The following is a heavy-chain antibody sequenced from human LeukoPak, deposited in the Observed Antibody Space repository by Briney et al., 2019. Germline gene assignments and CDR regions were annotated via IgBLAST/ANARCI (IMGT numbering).Heavy chain of an antibody. V-gene: IGHV1-69*04. J-gene: IGHJ4*02. CDR1: GGTVSSYA. D-gene: IGHD3-22*01. CDR2: IIPILGIA. Sequence: ASVKVSCKASGGTVSSYAISWVRQAPGQGLEWMGRIIPILGIANYAQKFQGRVTITADKSTSTAYMELSSLRSEDTAVYYCASPPPYYYDSSGAFDYWGQGTLVTVSS. CDR3: ASPPPYYYDSSGAFDY.